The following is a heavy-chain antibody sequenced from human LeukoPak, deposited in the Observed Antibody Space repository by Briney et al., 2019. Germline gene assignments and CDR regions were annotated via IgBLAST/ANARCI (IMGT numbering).Heavy chain of an antibody. J-gene: IGHJ5*02. CDR1: GITFRSYG. V-gene: IGHV3-30*03. Sequence: GGSLRLSCAASGITFRSYGMHWVRQAPGKGLEWVAVISYDGSHKYYADSVKGRFSISRDNSKNTLYLQMNSLRADDTAVYYCATDAGHWFDPWGQGTLVTVSS. CDR2: ISYDGSHK. CDR3: ATDAGHWFDP.